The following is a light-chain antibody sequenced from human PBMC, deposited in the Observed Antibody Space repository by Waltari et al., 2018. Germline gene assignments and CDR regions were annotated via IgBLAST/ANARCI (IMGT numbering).Light chain of an antibody. Sequence: DIVMTQSPDSLAVSLGERATINCKSSKSLLYNSNNKNYLAWYQLKPGQPPRLLIYWASTRESGVPDRSSGSESGTDFTLTISSLQAEDVAVYYCQQYYSIPYTFGQGTKLEIK. CDR1: KSLLYNSNNKNY. CDR2: WAS. CDR3: QQYYSIPYT. J-gene: IGKJ2*01. V-gene: IGKV4-1*01.